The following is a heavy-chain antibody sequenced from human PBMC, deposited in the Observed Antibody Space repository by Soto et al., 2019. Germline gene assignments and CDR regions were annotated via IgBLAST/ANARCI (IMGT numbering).Heavy chain of an antibody. J-gene: IGHJ6*04. V-gene: IGHV1-69*01. Sequence: QVQLVQSGAEVKKPGSSVKVSCKASGGTFSSYAISWVRQAPGQGLEWMGGIIPIFGTANYAQKFQGRVTITADESTSTAYMELSSLRSEDTAVYYCARNTSFGVVIINLYCYYGMDVWGKGSTVTVSS. CDR2: IIPIFGTA. CDR1: GGTFSSYA. D-gene: IGHD3-3*01. CDR3: ARNTSFGVVIINLYCYYGMDV.